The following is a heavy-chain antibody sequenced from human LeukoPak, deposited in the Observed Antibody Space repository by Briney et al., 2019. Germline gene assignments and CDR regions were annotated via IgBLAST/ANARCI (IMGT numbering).Heavy chain of an antibody. CDR1: GFTFANCW. V-gene: IGHV3-15*01. Sequence: GGSLRLSCTASGFTFANCWMSWVRQAPGKGLEWVARIKRAADGRIIHYGAPVKGRFTISRDDSKNTLYLQMNSLKSEDTAVYHCAAGLGTSDLDYWGQGTLVTVSS. CDR2: IKRAADGRII. D-gene: IGHD7-27*01. CDR3: AAGLGTSDLDY. J-gene: IGHJ4*02.